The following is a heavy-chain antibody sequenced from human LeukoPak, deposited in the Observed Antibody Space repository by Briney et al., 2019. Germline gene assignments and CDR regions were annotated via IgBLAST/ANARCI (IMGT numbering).Heavy chain of an antibody. CDR3: ARGHKPGGDGDFRYYYYYMDV. CDR2: IYYSGST. Sequence: SETLSLTCTVSGGSISSSSYYWGWIRQPPGKGLEWIGSIYYSGSTYYNPSLKSRVTISVDTSKNQFSLKPSSVTAADTAVYYCARGHKPGGDGDFRYYYYYMDVWGKGTTVTVSS. CDR1: GGSISSSSYY. V-gene: IGHV4-39*07. D-gene: IGHD4-17*01. J-gene: IGHJ6*03.